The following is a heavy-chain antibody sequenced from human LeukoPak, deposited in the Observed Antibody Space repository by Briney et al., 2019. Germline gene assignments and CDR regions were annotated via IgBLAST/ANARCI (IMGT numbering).Heavy chain of an antibody. J-gene: IGHJ6*03. CDR2: IMPLFGAA. V-gene: IGHV1-69*05. CDR1: GGTFNNYS. D-gene: IGHD5-24*01. Sequence: GASVKVSCKASGGTFNNYSISWVRQAPGQGLEWMGGIMPLFGAANYAQEFQGRVTFTKDESTATAYMELSSLRSEDTAVYYCASRSLGDGYGDRDYYHYMDGWGKPSTVS. CDR3: ASRSLGDGYGDRDYYHYMDG.